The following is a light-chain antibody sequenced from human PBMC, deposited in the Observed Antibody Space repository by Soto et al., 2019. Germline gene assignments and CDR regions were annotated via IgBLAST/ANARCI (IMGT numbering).Light chain of an antibody. CDR1: QGISNY. V-gene: IGKV1-27*01. CDR2: AAS. Sequence: DIQMTQSPSSLSASVGDRVTITCRASQGISNYLAWYQQKPGKVPKLLIYAASTLQSGVPSRFSGSGSGTDFTLTISSLQPEDVATYYFQNYNSAPLLGPWTKVDIK. J-gene: IGKJ3*01. CDR3: QNYNSAPL.